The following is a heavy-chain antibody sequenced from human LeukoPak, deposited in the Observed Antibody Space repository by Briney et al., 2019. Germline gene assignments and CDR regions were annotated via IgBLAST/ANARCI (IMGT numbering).Heavy chain of an antibody. D-gene: IGHD3-10*01. V-gene: IGHV1-24*01. Sequence: ASVKVSCKVSGYTLTELSMHWVRQAPGKGLEWMGGFDPEDGETIYAQKFQGRVTMTEDTSTDTAYMELSSLRSEDTAVYYCATRVKFGEPADYWGQGTLVTVSS. CDR3: ATRVKFGEPADY. CDR2: FDPEDGET. J-gene: IGHJ4*02. CDR1: GYTLTELS.